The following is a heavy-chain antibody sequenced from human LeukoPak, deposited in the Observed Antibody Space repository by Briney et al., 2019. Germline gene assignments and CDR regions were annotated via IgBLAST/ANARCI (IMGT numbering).Heavy chain of an antibody. CDR2: INHSGST. D-gene: IGHD5-24*01. V-gene: IGHV4-34*01. Sequence: WIGEINHSGSTNYNPSLKSRVTISVDTSKNQFSLKLSSVTAADTAVYYCARPTRFVYGMDVWGQGTTVTVSS. J-gene: IGHJ6*02. CDR3: ARPTRFVYGMDV.